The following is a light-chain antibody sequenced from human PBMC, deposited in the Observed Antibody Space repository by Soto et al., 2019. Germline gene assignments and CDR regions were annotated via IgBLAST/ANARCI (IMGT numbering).Light chain of an antibody. CDR2: AAS. CDR3: QQSNSFPLS. Sequence: DIQMTQSPSSVSASVGDRVTITCRSSQGIISRLAWYQQKPGKAPNLLIYAASSLQSGVPSRFSGSGSETDFTLTIGSLQPEDFATYYCQQSNSFPLSFGGGTKVAIK. CDR1: QGIISR. J-gene: IGKJ4*01. V-gene: IGKV1-12*01.